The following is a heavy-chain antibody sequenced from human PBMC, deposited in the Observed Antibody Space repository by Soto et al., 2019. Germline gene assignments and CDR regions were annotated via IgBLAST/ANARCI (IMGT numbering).Heavy chain of an antibody. CDR3: ARSAYYYGSGSYYNRAFDI. CDR2: IYYSGST. CDR1: GGSIGSGGDY. D-gene: IGHD3-10*01. V-gene: IGHV4-31*03. J-gene: IGHJ3*02. Sequence: LSLTCTVSGGSIGSGGDYWSWIRQHPGKGLEWIGYIYYSGSTYYNPSLKSRVTISVDTSKNQFSLKLSSVTAADTAVYYCARSAYYYGSGSYYNRAFDIWGQGTMVTVSS.